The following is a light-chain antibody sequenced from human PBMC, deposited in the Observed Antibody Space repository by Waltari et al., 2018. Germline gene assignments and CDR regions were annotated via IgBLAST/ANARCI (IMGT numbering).Light chain of an antibody. Sequence: QSVLTQPPSAPGTPGQRVTISCSGSNSNIGTNTLPWYQHFPGSAPKPLIYYNNDPPSGIPRRCAVSKASTSASLVSWGLQSEDEGDYFCAAWDDNLSGPVFGGGTRLTVL. CDR1: NSNIGTNT. V-gene: IGLV1-44*01. CDR2: YNN. CDR3: AAWDDNLSGPV. J-gene: IGLJ2*01.